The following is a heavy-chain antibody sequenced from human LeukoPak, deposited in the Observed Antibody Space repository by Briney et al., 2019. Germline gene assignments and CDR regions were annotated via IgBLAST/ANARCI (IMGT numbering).Heavy chain of an antibody. J-gene: IGHJ4*02. Sequence: GGSLRLSCAASGFTFSSYWMTWVRQGLGKGLEWVANIKPDGSLIYYVDSVKGRFTISRDNAKNSLYLQMNSLRAEDTAVYYCAKWELHSGFYYIDYWGQGTLATVSS. V-gene: IGHV3-7*01. CDR3: AKWELHSGFYYIDY. CDR1: GFTFSSYW. CDR2: IKPDGSLI. D-gene: IGHD1-26*01.